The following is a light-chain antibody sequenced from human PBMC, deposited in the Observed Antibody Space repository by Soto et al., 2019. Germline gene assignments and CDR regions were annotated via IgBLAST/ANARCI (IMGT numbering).Light chain of an antibody. Sequence: DIQMTQSPSTLSASVGDRVTITCRASQSISSWLAWYQQKPGKAPKPLSHDASSLESRTPTRFSSSESGTEFPLSISSLLPDDFAKYYCEQDNSYSTFGDGTKVLIK. CDR2: DAS. CDR3: EQDNSYST. V-gene: IGKV1-5*01. J-gene: IGKJ1*01. CDR1: QSISSW.